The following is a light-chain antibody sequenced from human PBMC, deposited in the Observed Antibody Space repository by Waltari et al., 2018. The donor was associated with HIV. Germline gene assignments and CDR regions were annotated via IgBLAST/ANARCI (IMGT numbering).Light chain of an antibody. CDR1: TSDIGTYNR. V-gene: IGLV2-18*02. CDR3: SSYTSTNSYVV. CDR2: DVS. Sequence: QSALTQPPSVSGSPGQSVTISCAGTTSDIGTYNRVSRYQQPPGTAPKLLIYDVSDRPSGVPDRFSGSKSGNTASLTISGLQAEDEADYYCSSYTSTNSYVVFGGGTKLTVL. J-gene: IGLJ2*01.